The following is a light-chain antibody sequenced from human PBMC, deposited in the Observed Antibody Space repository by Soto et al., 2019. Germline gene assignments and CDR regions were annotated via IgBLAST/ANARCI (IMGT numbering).Light chain of an antibody. CDR1: QLLLHSNGYNY. J-gene: IGKJ2*01. Sequence: DIVMTQSPLSLPVTPGEPASISCRSSQLLLHSNGYNYLDWYLQKPGQSPQLLIYAGSNRASGVPYRFSGSGSSTDFTLQISRVAAEDVGPYYGMQAVHTPRTCGTGTKLEIK. V-gene: IGKV2-28*01. CDR3: MQAVHTPRT. CDR2: AGS.